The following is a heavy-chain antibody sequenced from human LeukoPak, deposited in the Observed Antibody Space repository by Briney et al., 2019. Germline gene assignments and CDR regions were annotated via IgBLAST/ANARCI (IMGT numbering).Heavy chain of an antibody. CDR1: GFTFSSYS. CDR3: ARDIAAAVYELYYYGMDV. D-gene: IGHD6-13*01. CDR2: SSSSSSYI. V-gene: IGHV3-21*01. Sequence: GGSLRLSCAASGFTFSSYSMNWVRQAPGKGLEWVSSSSSSSSYIYYADSVKGRFTISRDNAKNSLYLQMNSLRAEDTAVYYCARDIAAAVYELYYYGMDVWGKGTTVTVSS. J-gene: IGHJ6*04.